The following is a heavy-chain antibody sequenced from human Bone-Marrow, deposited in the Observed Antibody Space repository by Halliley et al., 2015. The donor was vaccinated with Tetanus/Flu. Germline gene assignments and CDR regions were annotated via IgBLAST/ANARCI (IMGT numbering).Heavy chain of an antibody. CDR2: IAHDGFER. CDR1: GITLTGFA. Sequence: CAASGITLTGFAMNWVRRAPGKGPEWVASIAHDGFERYAGSVRGRFSISRDDSENRMSLQMNSLRVEDTAVYYCARVGVGYSNGNGFDPWGQGTLVTVSS. D-gene: IGHD5-18*01. J-gene: IGHJ5*02. V-gene: IGHV3-30-3*01. CDR3: ARVGVGYSNGNGFDP.